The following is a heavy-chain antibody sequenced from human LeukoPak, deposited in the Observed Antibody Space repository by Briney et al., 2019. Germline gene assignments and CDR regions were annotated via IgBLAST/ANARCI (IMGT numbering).Heavy chain of an antibody. Sequence: ASVKVSCKASGYTFTSYGISWVRQAPGQGLEWMGWISAYNGNTNYAQKLQGRVTMTTDTSTRTTYMELKSLRSDDTAVYYCAYAAPKAWFDPWGQGTLVTVSS. D-gene: IGHD2-15*01. CDR2: ISAYNGNT. J-gene: IGHJ5*02. V-gene: IGHV1-18*01. CDR1: GYTFTSYG. CDR3: AYAAPKAWFDP.